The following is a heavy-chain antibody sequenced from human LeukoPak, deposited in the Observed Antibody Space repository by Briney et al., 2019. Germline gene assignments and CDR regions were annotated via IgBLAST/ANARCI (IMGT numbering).Heavy chain of an antibody. Sequence: SETLSLTCTVSGGSISSYYWSWIRQPPGKGLEWIGYIYYSGSTNYNPSLKSRVTISVDTSKNQFSLKLSSVTAADTAVYYCARYDPVGSTYFDYWGQGTLVTVSS. CDR3: ARYDPVGSTYFDY. V-gene: IGHV4-59*01. J-gene: IGHJ4*02. D-gene: IGHD5-24*01. CDR1: GGSISSYY. CDR2: IYYSGST.